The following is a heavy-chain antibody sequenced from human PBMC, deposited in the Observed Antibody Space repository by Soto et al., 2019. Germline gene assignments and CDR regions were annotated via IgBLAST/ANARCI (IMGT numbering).Heavy chain of an antibody. V-gene: IGHV1-2*04. CDR2: INPNSGGT. CDR3: AREDVATNFDY. J-gene: IGHJ4*02. Sequence: ASVKVSCKASGYTFIGYYMHWVRQAPGQGLEWMGWINPNSGGTNYAQKFQGWVTMTRDTSISTAYMELSRLRSDDTAVYYCAREDVATNFDYWGQGTLVTVSS. D-gene: IGHD5-12*01. CDR1: GYTFIGYY.